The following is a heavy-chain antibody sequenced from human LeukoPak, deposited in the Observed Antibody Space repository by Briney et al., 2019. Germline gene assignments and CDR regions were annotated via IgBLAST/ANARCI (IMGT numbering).Heavy chain of an antibody. CDR3: ARGPYGSSWFVSNWFDP. CDR1: GGSISSGNYY. V-gene: IGHV4-30-4*01. CDR2: IYYSGST. Sequence: SETLSLTCTVSGGSISSGNYYWSWIRQPPGKGLEWIGYIYYSGSTYYNPSLKSRVTISVDTSKNQFSLKLSSVTAADTAVYYCARGPYGSSWFVSNWFDPWGQGTLVTVSS. J-gene: IGHJ5*02. D-gene: IGHD6-13*01.